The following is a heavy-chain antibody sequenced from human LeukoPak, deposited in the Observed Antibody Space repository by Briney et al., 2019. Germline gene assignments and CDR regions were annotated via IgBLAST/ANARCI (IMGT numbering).Heavy chain of an antibody. CDR3: ARNHDYGDPLDY. Sequence: GGSLRLSCAASGLTVSSNYMSWVRQAPGKGLEWVSVIYSGGSTYYADSVKGRFTISRDNSKNTLYLQMNSLRAEDTAVYYCARNHDYGDPLDYWGQGTLVTVSS. CDR1: GLTVSSNY. J-gene: IGHJ4*02. CDR2: IYSGGST. V-gene: IGHV3-53*01. D-gene: IGHD4-17*01.